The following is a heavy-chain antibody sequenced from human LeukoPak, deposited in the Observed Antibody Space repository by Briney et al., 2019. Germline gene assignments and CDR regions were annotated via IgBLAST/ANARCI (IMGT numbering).Heavy chain of an antibody. Sequence: TSETLSLTCTVSGGSISSSSYYWGWIRQPPGKGLEWIGSIYYSGSTYYNPSLKSRVTISVDTSKNQFSLKLSSVTAADTAVYYCARGPYYGSGSYPYWGQGTLVTVSS. V-gene: IGHV4-39*01. J-gene: IGHJ4*02. D-gene: IGHD3-10*01. CDR1: GGSISSSSYY. CDR3: ARGPYYGSGSYPY. CDR2: IYYSGST.